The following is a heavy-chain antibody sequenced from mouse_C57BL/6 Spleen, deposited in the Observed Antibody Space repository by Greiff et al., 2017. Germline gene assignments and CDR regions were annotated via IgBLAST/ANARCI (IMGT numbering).Heavy chain of an antibody. D-gene: IGHD2-5*01. CDR3: ARSLYYSNYDYAMDY. CDR2: IHPNSGST. Sequence: VQLQQPGAELVKPGASVKLSCKASGYTFTSYWMHWVKQRPGQGLEWIGMIHPNSGSTNYNEKFKSKATLTVDKSSSTAYMQLSSLTSEDSAVYYCARSLYYSNYDYAMDYGGQGTSVTVSS. CDR1: GYTFTSYW. J-gene: IGHJ4*01. V-gene: IGHV1-64*01.